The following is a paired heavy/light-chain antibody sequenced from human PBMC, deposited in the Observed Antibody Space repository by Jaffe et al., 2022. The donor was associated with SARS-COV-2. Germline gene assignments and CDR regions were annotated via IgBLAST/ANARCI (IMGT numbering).Light chain of an antibody. V-gene: IGLV1-47*01. CDR2: RNN. J-gene: IGLJ1*01. CDR3: AAWDDSLSGPV. Sequence: QSVLTQPPSASGTPGQRVTISCSGSSSNIGSNYVYWYQQLPGTAPKLLIYRNNQRPSGVPDRFSGSKSGTSASLAISGLRSEDEADYYCAAWDDSLSGPVFGTGTKVTVL. CDR1: SSNIGSNY.
Heavy chain of an antibody. CDR3: ARVAADFWSGYYFDY. Sequence: QVQLVESGGGLVKPGGSLRLSCAASGFTFSDYYMSWIRQAPGKGLEWVSYISSSSSYTNYADSVKGRFTISRDNAKNSLYLQMNSLRAEDTAVYYCARVAADFWSGYYFDYWGQGTLVTVSS. CDR1: GFTFSDYY. D-gene: IGHD3-3*01. J-gene: IGHJ4*02. CDR2: ISSSSSYT. V-gene: IGHV3-11*06.